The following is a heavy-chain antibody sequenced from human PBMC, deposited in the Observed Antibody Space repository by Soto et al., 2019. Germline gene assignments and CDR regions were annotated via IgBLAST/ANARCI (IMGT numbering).Heavy chain of an antibody. V-gene: IGHV3-21*01. CDR3: ARDWNALTSDFGVVIELDY. D-gene: IGHD3-3*01. Sequence: GGSLRLSCAASGFTFSSYSMNWVRQAPGKGLEWVSSISSSSSYIYYADSVKGRFTISRDNAKNSLYLQMNSLRAEDTAVYYCARDWNALTSDFGVVIELDYWGQGTLVTVSS. CDR2: ISSSSSYI. J-gene: IGHJ4*02. CDR1: GFTFSSYS.